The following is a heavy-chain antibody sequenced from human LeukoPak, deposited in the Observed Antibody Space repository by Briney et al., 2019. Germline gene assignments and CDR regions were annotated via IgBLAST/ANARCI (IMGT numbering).Heavy chain of an antibody. CDR3: ARGRILWFGELFPFDY. J-gene: IGHJ4*02. D-gene: IGHD3-10*01. CDR1: GYTFTSYG. V-gene: IGHV1-18*04. Sequence: GASVKVSCKASGYTFTSYGISWVRQAPGQGLEWMGWISAYNGNTNYAQKLQGRVTMTTDTSTSTAYMELRSLRSDDTAAYYCARGRILWFGELFPFDYWGQGTLVTVSS. CDR2: ISAYNGNT.